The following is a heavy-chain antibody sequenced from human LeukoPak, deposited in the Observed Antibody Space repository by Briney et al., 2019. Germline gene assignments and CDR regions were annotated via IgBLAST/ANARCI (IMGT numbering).Heavy chain of an antibody. Sequence: TGGSLRLSCAASRFIFSSYAMNWVRQAPGKGLEWVSGISTSGGRTKYADPVKGRFTISGDNSKNTLYLQMNSLRAEDTAIYYCAKDRVPYCSSISCPPFDIWGQGTMVTVSS. CDR1: RFIFSSYA. CDR3: AKDRVPYCSSISCPPFDI. V-gene: IGHV3-23*01. D-gene: IGHD2-2*01. J-gene: IGHJ3*02. CDR2: ISTSGGRT.